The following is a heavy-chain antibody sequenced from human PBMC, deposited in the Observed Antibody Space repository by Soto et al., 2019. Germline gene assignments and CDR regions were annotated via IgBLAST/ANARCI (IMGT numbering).Heavy chain of an antibody. D-gene: IGHD6-19*01. V-gene: IGHV4-39*01. CDR1: GGSISSSSYY. Sequence: LSLTCTVSGGSISSSSYYWGWIRQPPGKGLEWIGSIYYSGSTYYNPSLKSRVTISVDTSKNQFSLKLSSVTAADTAVYYCARRGIAVAGYWYFDLWGRGTLVTVSP. CDR3: ARRGIAVAGYWYFDL. CDR2: IYYSGST. J-gene: IGHJ2*01.